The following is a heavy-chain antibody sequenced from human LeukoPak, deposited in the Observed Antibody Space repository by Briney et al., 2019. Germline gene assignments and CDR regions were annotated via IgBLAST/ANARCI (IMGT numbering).Heavy chain of an antibody. J-gene: IGHJ6*03. CDR2: IYTSGTT. V-gene: IGHV4-4*07. Sequence: SETLPLTCTVSGGSISSYYWSWIRQSAGKGLEWIGRIYTSGTTNYNPSLKSRVTMSVDTSKNQFSLKLTSVTAADTAVYYCARNNNWGDAGYYYYMDVWGKGTTVTVSS. D-gene: IGHD7-27*01. CDR1: GGSISSYY. CDR3: ARNNNWGDAGYYYYMDV.